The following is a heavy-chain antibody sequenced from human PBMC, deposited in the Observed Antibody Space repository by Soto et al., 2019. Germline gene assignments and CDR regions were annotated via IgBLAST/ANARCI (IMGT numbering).Heavy chain of an antibody. V-gene: IGHV3-30-3*01. D-gene: IGHD2-2*01. CDR3: ATSQVGYCSSTSCFDYGMEV. Sequence: PGGSLRLSCAASGFTFSSYAMHWVRQAPGKGLEWVAVISYDGSNKYYADSVKGRFTISRDNSKNTLYLQMNSLRAEGTAVYYCATSQVGYCSSTSCFDYGMEVWGQGTTVTVSS. CDR1: GFTFSSYA. J-gene: IGHJ6*02. CDR2: ISYDGSNK.